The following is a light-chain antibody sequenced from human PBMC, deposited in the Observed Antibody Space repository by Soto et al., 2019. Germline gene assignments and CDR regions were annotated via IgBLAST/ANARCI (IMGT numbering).Light chain of an antibody. CDR3: QQRSNWPWT. V-gene: IGKV3-15*01. J-gene: IGKJ1*01. CDR1: QSVSSN. CDR2: GAS. Sequence: EIVMTHSPATLSVSPLEIATVSFRASQSVSSNLAWYQQKPGQAPRLLIYGASTRATGIPDRFSGSGSGTDFTLTISSLEPEDFAVYYCQQRSNWPWTFGQGTKVDIK.